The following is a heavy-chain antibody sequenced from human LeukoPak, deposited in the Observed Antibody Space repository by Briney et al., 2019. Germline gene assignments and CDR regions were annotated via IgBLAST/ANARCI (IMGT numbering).Heavy chain of an antibody. D-gene: IGHD6-19*01. CDR3: VRNLAVAGTCFDS. CDR2: IKQDGSDR. V-gene: IGHV3-7*03. J-gene: IGHJ4*02. CDR1: GFTFRNYW. Sequence: GGSLRLSCAASGFTFRNYWMSWVRQAPGTGLEWAANIKQDGSDRNYVTSVRGRLTISRDNAESSLYLQMNSLRVEDTAVYYCVRNLAVAGTCFDSWGQGTLVTVSS.